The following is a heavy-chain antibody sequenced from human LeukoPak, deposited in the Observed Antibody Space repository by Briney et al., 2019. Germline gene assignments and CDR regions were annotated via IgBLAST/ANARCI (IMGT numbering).Heavy chain of an antibody. Sequence: KPSETLSLTCAVYGGSFSGYYWSWIRQPPGKGMEWIGEINHSGSTNYNPSLKSRVIISVDTSKNQFSLKLSSVTAADTAVYYCARKRAPSIAARGGCFDYWGQGTLVTVSS. CDR1: GGSFSGYY. D-gene: IGHD6-6*01. CDR3: ARKRAPSIAARGGCFDY. J-gene: IGHJ4*02. CDR2: INHSGST. V-gene: IGHV4-34*01.